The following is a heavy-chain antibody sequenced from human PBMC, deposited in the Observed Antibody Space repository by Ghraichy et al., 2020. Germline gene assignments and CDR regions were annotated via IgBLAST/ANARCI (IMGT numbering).Heavy chain of an antibody. Sequence: LSLTCAASGFTFSSYAMSWVRQAPGKGLEWISAISGSGGSTYYADSVKGRFTISRDNSKNTLYLQMNSLRAEDTAVYYCAKGEHDVLRYFDWLPSFYYYYGMDVWGQGTTVTVSS. J-gene: IGHJ6*02. CDR3: AKGEHDVLRYFDWLPSFYYYYGMDV. D-gene: IGHD3-9*01. CDR1: GFTFSSYA. CDR2: ISGSGGST. V-gene: IGHV3-23*01.